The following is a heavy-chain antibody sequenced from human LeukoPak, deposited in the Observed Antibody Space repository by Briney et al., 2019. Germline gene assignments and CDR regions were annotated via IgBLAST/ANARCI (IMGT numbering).Heavy chain of an antibody. J-gene: IGHJ6*03. CDR2: IYTSGST. D-gene: IGHD2-2*02. Sequence: SETLSLTCTVSGGSISSGSYYWSWIRQPAGKGLEWIGRIYTSGSTNYNPSLKSRVTISVDTSKNQFSLKLSSVTAADTAVYYCAMEDCSSTSCYTRGYYYYYMDVWGKGTTVTVSS. CDR1: GGSISSGSYY. V-gene: IGHV4-61*02. CDR3: AMEDCSSTSCYTRGYYYYYMDV.